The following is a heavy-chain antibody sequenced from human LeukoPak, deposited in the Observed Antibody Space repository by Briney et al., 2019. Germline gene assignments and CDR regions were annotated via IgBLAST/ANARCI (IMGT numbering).Heavy chain of an antibody. CDR1: GFTVSDNY. D-gene: IGHD4-23*01. Sequence: PGGSLRLSCAASGFTVSDNYMSWVRQAPGKGLEWVSAIYSGGDTYYADSVKGRFTISRDNSKKTLYLQMNSLRAEDTAVYYCARGDGGNNAFDYWGQGTLVSVSS. CDR3: ARGDGGNNAFDY. J-gene: IGHJ4*02. CDR2: IYSGGDT. V-gene: IGHV3-66*01.